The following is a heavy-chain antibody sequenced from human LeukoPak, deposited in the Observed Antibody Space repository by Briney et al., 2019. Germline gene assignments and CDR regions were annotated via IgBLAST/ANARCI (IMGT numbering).Heavy chain of an antibody. CDR3: AGGYSYDPFDY. Sequence: ASVKVSCKASGGTFSSYAISWVRQAPGQGLEWMGGIIPIFGTANYAQKFQGRVTITADESTSTAYMELSSLRPEDTAVYYCAGGYSYDPFDYWGQGTLVTVSS. CDR2: IIPIFGTA. CDR1: GGTFSSYA. D-gene: IGHD5-18*01. V-gene: IGHV1-69*13. J-gene: IGHJ4*02.